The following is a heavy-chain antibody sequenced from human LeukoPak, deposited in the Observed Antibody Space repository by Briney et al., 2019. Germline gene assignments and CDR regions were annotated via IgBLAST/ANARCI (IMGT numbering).Heavy chain of an antibody. CDR3: AKDPNGDYIGTFDI. D-gene: IGHD4-17*01. Sequence: PGGSLRLSCAASGFTFSNAWMSWVRQAPGKGLEWVGRIKSKTDGGTTDYAAPVKGRFTISRDNSKNTLYLQMSSLRAEDTAIYYCAKDPNGDYIGTFDIWGQGTMVIVS. J-gene: IGHJ3*02. V-gene: IGHV3-15*01. CDR1: GFTFSNAW. CDR2: IKSKTDGGTT.